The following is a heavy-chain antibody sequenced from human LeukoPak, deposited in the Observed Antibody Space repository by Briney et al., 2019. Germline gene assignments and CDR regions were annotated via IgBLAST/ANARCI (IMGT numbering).Heavy chain of an antibody. J-gene: IGHJ4*02. V-gene: IGHV3-30*18. CDR1: RFTFSSYG. D-gene: IGHD5-18*01. CDR2: ISYDGSDK. Sequence: PGGSLRLSCAASRFTFSSYGLQWVRQAPGKGLEWVALISYDGSDKYYADSVKGRFTISRDNSKNTLYLQMNSLRAEDTAVYYCAKGELGLWFDYWGQGTLVTVSS. CDR3: AKGELGLWFDY.